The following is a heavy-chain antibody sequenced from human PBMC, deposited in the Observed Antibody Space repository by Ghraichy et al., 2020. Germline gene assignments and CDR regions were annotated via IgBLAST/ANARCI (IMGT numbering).Heavy chain of an antibody. Sequence: GGSLRLSCAASGFTFSSYAMSWVRQAPGKGLEWVSAISGSGGSTYYADSVKGRFTISRDNSKNTLYLQMNSLRVEDTAVYYCAKARDYSSSSYRQNYYYFTMDVWGQGTTVTVSS. D-gene: IGHD6-13*01. V-gene: IGHV3-23*01. CDR1: GFTFSSYA. CDR2: ISGSGGST. J-gene: IGHJ6*02. CDR3: AKARDYSSSSYRQNYYYFTMDV.